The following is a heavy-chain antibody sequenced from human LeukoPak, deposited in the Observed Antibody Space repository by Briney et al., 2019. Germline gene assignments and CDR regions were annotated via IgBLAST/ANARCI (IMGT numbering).Heavy chain of an antibody. J-gene: IGHJ4*02. CDR2: KPWSGTS. Sequence: PSETPSLTCNVSGDSMENHYWSWIRQPPGKGLEWIGYKPWSGTSNYNPSLNSRVNISVDTHNNQASLNLTSVTGADTAVYYCVRGGVQLWTDRELYRWGQGTLVTVSS. V-gene: IGHV4-59*11. D-gene: IGHD1-1*01. CDR1: GDSMENHY. CDR3: VRGGVQLWTDRELYR.